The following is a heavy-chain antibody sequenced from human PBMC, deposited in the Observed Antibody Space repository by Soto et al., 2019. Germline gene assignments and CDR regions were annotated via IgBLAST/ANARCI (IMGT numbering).Heavy chain of an antibody. Sequence: EVQLVESGGGLVKPGGSLRLSCAASGFTFSSYSMNWVRQAPGKGLEWVSSISSSSSYIYYADSVKGRFTISRDNAKNSLYLQMNSLRAEDTAVYYCAREVVVAATLSYMDVWGKGTTVTVSS. CDR1: GFTFSSYS. CDR2: ISSSSSYI. J-gene: IGHJ6*03. D-gene: IGHD2-15*01. CDR3: AREVVVAATLSYMDV. V-gene: IGHV3-21*01.